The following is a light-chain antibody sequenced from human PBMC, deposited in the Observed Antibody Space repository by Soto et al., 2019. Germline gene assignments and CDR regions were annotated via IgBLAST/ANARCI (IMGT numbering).Light chain of an antibody. CDR3: QSYDSGLSGSI. CDR1: TSNIGAGYD. Sequence: QSVLTQPPSVSGAPGQRVTISCSGTTSNIGAGYDVHWYQLLPGTAPKLLIYANTDRPSGVPDRFSGSKSVTSASLAITGLQAEDEADYYGQSYDSGLSGSIFGGGTQLTVL. CDR2: ANT. J-gene: IGLJ2*01. V-gene: IGLV1-40*01.